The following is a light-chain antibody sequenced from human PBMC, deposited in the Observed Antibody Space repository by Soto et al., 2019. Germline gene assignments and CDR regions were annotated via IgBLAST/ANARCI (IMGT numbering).Light chain of an antibody. CDR2: AAS. Sequence: DIQMTPSPSSLSVSVVDRVTITCRASQSIGGFLNWYQQKLGKAPKLLIYAASSLQSGVPSRFSGSGSGTDFTLTISSLQPEDFATYYCQQSYSTPLTFGGGTKVDIK. V-gene: IGKV1-39*01. J-gene: IGKJ4*01. CDR1: QSIGGF. CDR3: QQSYSTPLT.